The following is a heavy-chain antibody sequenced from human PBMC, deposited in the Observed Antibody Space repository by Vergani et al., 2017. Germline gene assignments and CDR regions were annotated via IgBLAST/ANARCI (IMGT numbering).Heavy chain of an antibody. CDR2: IYYSGST. CDR3: ARSLSTGVDAFDI. J-gene: IGHJ3*02. Sequence: QVQLQESGPGLVKPSETLSLTCTVSGGSISSYYWSWIRQPPGKGLERIGYIYYSGSTNYNPYLKSRVTISVDTSKNQFSLNLSSVTAAYTAVYYCARSLSTGVDAFDIWGQGTMVTVSS. V-gene: IGHV4-59*01. D-gene: IGHD3-10*01. CDR1: GGSISSYY.